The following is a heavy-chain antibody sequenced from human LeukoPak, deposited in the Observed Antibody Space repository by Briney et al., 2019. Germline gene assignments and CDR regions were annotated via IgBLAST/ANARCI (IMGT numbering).Heavy chain of an antibody. V-gene: IGHV4-4*07. D-gene: IGHD2-8*01. J-gene: IGHJ6*03. CDR1: GGSISTYY. CDR3: AREMWCSNGVCPHYYMDV. Sequence: SETLSLTCTVSGGSISTYYWSWIRQPAGKGLEWIVRIHTSGSTNYNPSLKSRVTISVDKSKNQFSLKLSSVTAADTAVYYCAREMWCSNGVCPHYYMDVWGKGTTVTVSS. CDR2: IHTSGST.